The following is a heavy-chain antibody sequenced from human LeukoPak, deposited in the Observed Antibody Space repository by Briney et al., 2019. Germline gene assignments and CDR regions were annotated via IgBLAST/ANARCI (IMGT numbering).Heavy chain of an antibody. D-gene: IGHD3-3*01. Sequence: ASVKVSCKASGYTFTGYYMHWVRQAPGQGLEWMGWINPNSGGTNHAQKFQGRVTMTRDTSISTAYMELSRLRSDDTAVYYCARDHPYYDFWSGYLAPYYFAYWGQGTLVTVSS. CDR3: ARDHPYYDFWSGYLAPYYFAY. V-gene: IGHV1-2*02. CDR1: GYTFTGYY. CDR2: INPNSGGT. J-gene: IGHJ4*02.